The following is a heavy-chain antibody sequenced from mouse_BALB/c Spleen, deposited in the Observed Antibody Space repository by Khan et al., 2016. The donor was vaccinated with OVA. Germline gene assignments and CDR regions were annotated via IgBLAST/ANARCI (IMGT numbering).Heavy chain of an antibody. D-gene: IGHD1-1*02. CDR2: ISNSGST. CDR3: TSIVVNYYGMNVEGYYFDD. V-gene: IGHV3-2*02. J-gene: IGHJ2*01. Sequence: EVQLQESGPGLVKPSQSLSLTCTVTGFSITSDYAWNWIRQFPGNKLELMGYISNSGSTAYNPSLKSRNSITRETSKSQDCLQFKSVNTEQTATYYSTSIVVNYYGMNVEGYYFDDWGQGTTLTVSS. CDR1: GFSITSDYA.